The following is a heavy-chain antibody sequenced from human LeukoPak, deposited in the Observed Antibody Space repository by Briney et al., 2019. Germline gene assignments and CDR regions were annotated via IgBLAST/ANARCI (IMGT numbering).Heavy chain of an antibody. D-gene: IGHD2-2*01. V-gene: IGHV4-38-2*01. Sequence: SETLSLTCAVSGYSISSGYYWGWIRQPPGKGLEWIGSIYHSGSTYYNPSLKSRVTISVDTSKNQFSLKLSSVTAADTAAYYCARHDHIVVVPAAPGFDYWGQGTLVTVSS. CDR1: GYSISSGYY. CDR2: IYHSGST. CDR3: ARHDHIVVVPAAPGFDY. J-gene: IGHJ4*02.